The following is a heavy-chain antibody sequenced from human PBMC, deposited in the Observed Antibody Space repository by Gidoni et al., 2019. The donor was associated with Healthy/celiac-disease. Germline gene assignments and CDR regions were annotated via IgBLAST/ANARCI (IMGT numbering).Heavy chain of an antibody. V-gene: IGHV1-69*02. CDR2: IIPILGIA. J-gene: IGHJ6*02. D-gene: IGHD3-9*01. CDR3: ARTNYDILTGSADYYYYGMDV. CDR1: GGTFSSYT. Sequence: QVQLVQSGAEVKKPGSSVKVSCKASGGTFSSYTISWVRQAPGQGLEWMGRIIPILGIANYAQKFQGRVTITADKSTSTAYMELSSLRSEDTAVYYCARTNYDILTGSADYYYYGMDVWGQGTTVTVSS.